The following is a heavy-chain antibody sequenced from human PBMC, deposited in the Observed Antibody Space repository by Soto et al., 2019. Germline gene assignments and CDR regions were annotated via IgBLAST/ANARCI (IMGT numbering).Heavy chain of an antibody. V-gene: IGHV1-46*01. Sequence: ASVKVSCKASGYTFTSYYMHWVRQAPGQGLEWMGIINPSGGSTSYAQKFQGRVTMTRDTSTSTVYMELSSLRSEDTAVYYCAREGRGDYNYYYYGMDVWGQGTTVTXSS. J-gene: IGHJ6*02. CDR3: AREGRGDYNYYYYGMDV. CDR2: INPSGGST. CDR1: GYTFTSYY. D-gene: IGHD4-17*01.